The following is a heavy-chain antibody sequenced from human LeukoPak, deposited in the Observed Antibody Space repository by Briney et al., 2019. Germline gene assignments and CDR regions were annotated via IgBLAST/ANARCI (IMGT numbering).Heavy chain of an antibody. V-gene: IGHV3-15*01. J-gene: IGHJ4*02. CDR1: GFIFSNAW. Sequence: PGGSLRLSCAASGFIFSNAWMSWVRQAPGKGLEWVGRIKSKTDGGTIEYAAPVKDRFIISRDDSKNTLFLQMNSLKTEDTAVYFCTTDPNYSGSFTYYIDYWGQGALVTVSS. CDR2: IKSKTDGGTI. CDR3: TTDPNYSGSFTYYIDY. D-gene: IGHD1-26*01.